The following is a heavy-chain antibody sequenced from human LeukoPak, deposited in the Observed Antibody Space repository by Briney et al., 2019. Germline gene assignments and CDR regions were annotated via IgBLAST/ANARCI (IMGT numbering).Heavy chain of an antibody. J-gene: IGHJ4*02. V-gene: IGHV5-51*01. CDR1: GYSFTTYW. D-gene: IGHD6-19*01. CDR2: IYPGDSDT. Sequence: GESLMISCKGSGYSFTTYWIGWVRQMPGKGLESMGIIYPGDSDTKYNPSFQGQVAISADKSISTAYLRWSSLKTSDTAMYYCVRLDSSGWYYFDYWGQGTLVTVSS. CDR3: VRLDSSGWYYFDY.